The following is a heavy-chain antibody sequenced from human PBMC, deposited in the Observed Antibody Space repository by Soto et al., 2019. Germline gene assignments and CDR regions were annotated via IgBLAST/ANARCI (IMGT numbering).Heavy chain of an antibody. V-gene: IGHV4-4*02. CDR3: ARESIVVPRAFDI. CDR1: GGSISSSNW. D-gene: IGHD2-21*01. Sequence: SETLSLTCAVSGGSISSSNWWSWVRQPPGKGLEWIGEIYHSGSTNYNPSLKSRVTISVDKSKNQFSLKLSSVTAADTAVYYCARESIVVPRAFDIWGQGXMVTVSS. J-gene: IGHJ3*02. CDR2: IYHSGST.